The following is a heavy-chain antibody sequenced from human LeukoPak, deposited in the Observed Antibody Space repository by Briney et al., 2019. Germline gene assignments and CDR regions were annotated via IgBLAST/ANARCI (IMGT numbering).Heavy chain of an antibody. J-gene: IGHJ4*02. CDR2: IKQDGSEK. CDR3: ARDEIYYDILTGYRHFDY. Sequence: GGSLRLSCAASGFTFSSYEMNWVRQAPGKGLEWVANIKQDGSEKKYLDSVEGRFTISRDNAKNSMYLQMNSLRAEDTAVYYCARDEIYYDILTGYRHFDYWGQGTLVTVFS. CDR1: GFTFSSYE. D-gene: IGHD3-9*01. V-gene: IGHV3-7*01.